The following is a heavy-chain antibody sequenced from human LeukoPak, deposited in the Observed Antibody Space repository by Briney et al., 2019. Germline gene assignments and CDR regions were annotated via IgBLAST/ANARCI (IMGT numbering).Heavy chain of an antibody. J-gene: IGHJ4*02. V-gene: IGHV3-30*04. CDR1: GFPFTSYA. Sequence: GGSLRLSCAASGFPFTSYAMHWVRQTPDKGLEWVALISYSGRYKDYADSVKGRFTVSRDNSKNTLYLQMDSLRAEDTAVYYCAKEKQRNFDYWGQGTLVTVSS. CDR3: AKEKQRNFDY. CDR2: ISYSGRYK.